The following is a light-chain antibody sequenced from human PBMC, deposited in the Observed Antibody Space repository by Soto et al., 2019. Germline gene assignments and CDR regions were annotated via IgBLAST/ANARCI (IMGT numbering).Light chain of an antibody. J-gene: IGKJ1*01. Sequence: DIQMTQSPSTLSAPIGDRVTITCRASQSINSWLAWYQQKPGKAPKLLIYKASSLESGVPSRFSGSGSGTEFTLTISTLQPDDFATYYCQQYDTDSGTFGQGTKVEI. V-gene: IGKV1-5*03. CDR3: QQYDTDSGT. CDR1: QSINSW. CDR2: KAS.